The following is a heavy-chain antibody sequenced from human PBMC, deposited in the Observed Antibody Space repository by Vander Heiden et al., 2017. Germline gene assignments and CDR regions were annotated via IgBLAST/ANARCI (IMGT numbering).Heavy chain of an antibody. CDR2: INHSGST. D-gene: IGHD6-19*01. V-gene: IGHV4-34*01. CDR1: VGSFRRYY. J-gene: IGHJ4*02. Sequence: VQLQQRGAGLLKHSETLSLTCAVSVGSFRRYYSSWIRPPPGHGLECIGEINHSGSTNDNPSLKSRVYRPVDTANNQFSLKLSSVTAADTAVYYCARGSLRQGVVAGTDLDYWGRGTLVTVSS. CDR3: ARGSLRQGVVAGTDLDY.